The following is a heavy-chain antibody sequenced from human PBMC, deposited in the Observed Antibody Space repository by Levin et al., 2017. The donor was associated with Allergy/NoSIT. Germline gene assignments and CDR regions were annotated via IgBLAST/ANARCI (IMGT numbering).Heavy chain of an antibody. J-gene: IGHJ4*02. Sequence: GESLKISCAASGSTFSSYAMSWVRQAPGKGLEWVSGISGSGGSTYYADSVKGRFTISRDTSKNTLYLQMNSLRAEDTAVYYCAKTPGIAVAGSFDYWGQGTLVTVSS. D-gene: IGHD6-19*01. V-gene: IGHV3-23*01. CDR1: GSTFSSYA. CDR2: ISGSGGST. CDR3: AKTPGIAVAGSFDY.